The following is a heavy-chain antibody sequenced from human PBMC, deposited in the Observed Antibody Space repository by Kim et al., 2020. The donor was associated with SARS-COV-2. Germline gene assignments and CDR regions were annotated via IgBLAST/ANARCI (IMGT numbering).Heavy chain of an antibody. V-gene: IGHV3-21*01. Sequence: GGSLRLSCAASGFTFSSYSMNWVRQAPGKGLEWVSSISSSSSYIYYADSVKGRFTISRDNAKNSLYLQMNSLRAEDTAVYYCARGCLGVTTPCIDYWGQGTLVTVSS. CDR3: ARGCLGVTTPCIDY. D-gene: IGHD4-17*01. J-gene: IGHJ4*02. CDR1: GFTFSSYS. CDR2: ISSSSSYI.